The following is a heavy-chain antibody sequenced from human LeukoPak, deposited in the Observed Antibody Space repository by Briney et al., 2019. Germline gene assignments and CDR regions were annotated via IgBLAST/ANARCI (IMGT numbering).Heavy chain of an antibody. V-gene: IGHV4-59*12. Sequence: SETLSLTCTVSGGSISSYYWSWIRQPPGKGLEWIGYIYYSGSTNYNPSLKSRVTISVDTSKNQFSLKLSSVTAADTAVYYCARDLRGAFDIWGQGTMVTVSS. J-gene: IGHJ3*02. CDR1: GGSISSYY. CDR3: ARDLRGAFDI. CDR2: IYYSGST.